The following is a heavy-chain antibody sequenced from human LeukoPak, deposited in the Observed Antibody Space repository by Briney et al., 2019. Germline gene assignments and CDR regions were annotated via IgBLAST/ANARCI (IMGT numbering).Heavy chain of an antibody. CDR1: GYTFTSYG. D-gene: IGHD3-16*01. Sequence: GASVTVSCKASGYTFTSYGINWVRQAPGQGLEWMGWISTYNGDTNYAQKLQGRVTMTTDTSTNTAYMELRTLRSDDTAVYYCARGSSYGFSMGYWGQGTLVIVSS. CDR2: ISTYNGDT. V-gene: IGHV1-18*01. CDR3: ARGSSYGFSMGY. J-gene: IGHJ4*02.